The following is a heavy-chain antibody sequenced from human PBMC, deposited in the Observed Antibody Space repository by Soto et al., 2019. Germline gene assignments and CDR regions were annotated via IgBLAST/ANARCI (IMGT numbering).Heavy chain of an antibody. CDR1: GASISSGNFY. CDR2: IFYSGST. CDR3: ARESCSSGRCHSSLYYYYTVDA. D-gene: IGHD2-15*01. Sequence: KTSETLSLTCTVSGASISSGNFYWSWIRQPPGKGLEWIGYIFYSGSTNYNPPLKSRVTMSVDTSKNQFSLKLSSVTAADTAVYYCARESCSSGRCHSSLYYYYTVDAWGQGTTVTVSS. J-gene: IGHJ6*02. V-gene: IGHV4-61*01.